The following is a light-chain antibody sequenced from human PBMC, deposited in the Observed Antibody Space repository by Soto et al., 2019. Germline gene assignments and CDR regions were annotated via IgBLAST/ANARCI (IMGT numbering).Light chain of an antibody. Sequence: QSVLTQAPSASGTPGQRVTISSSGSSSNIGSNTVTWYQQVPGTAPKLLIYSNDQRPSGVPDRFSGSKSGTSASLAIAGLQSEDEADYYCAAWDDSLNGWVFGGGTQLTVL. V-gene: IGLV1-44*01. CDR1: SSNIGSNT. CDR3: AAWDDSLNGWV. J-gene: IGLJ3*02. CDR2: SND.